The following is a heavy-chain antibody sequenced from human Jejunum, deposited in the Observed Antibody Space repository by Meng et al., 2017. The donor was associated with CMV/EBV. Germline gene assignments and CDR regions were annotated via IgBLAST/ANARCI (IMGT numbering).Heavy chain of an antibody. J-gene: IGHJ5*01. Sequence: GGGLCRPWGALLLACPCSGFCVTNSYMPWVRQTPGKGLGWVSVIYSGGDKTYYADSVKGRFTISRDSSRNTLYLQMTSLRAGDTALYYCARGAMSFESWGQGTLVTVSS. CDR2: IYSGGDKT. CDR1: GFCVTNSY. V-gene: IGHV3-66*01. CDR3: ARGAMSFES.